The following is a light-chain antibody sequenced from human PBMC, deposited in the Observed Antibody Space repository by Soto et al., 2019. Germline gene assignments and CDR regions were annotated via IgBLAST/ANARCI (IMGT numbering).Light chain of an antibody. V-gene: IGKV1-5*02. J-gene: IGKJ1*01. Sequence: DIQMTQSPSSLSASVGDRVTIICRASQSVSTRLAWYQQKPGKAPKVLIYDASSWAGGVPSRFTGSGSGTEFTLTINSLQPDDFATYYCQQRSNWPPTFGQGTKVDIK. CDR1: QSVSTR. CDR2: DAS. CDR3: QQRSNWPPT.